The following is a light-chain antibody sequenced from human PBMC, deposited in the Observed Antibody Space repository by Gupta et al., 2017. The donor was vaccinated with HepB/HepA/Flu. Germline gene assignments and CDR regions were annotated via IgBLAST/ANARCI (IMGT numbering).Light chain of an antibody. J-gene: IGLJ3*02. CDR1: SSDVGGYTY. CDR3: CSYAGSSTFRV. V-gene: IGLV2-11*01. Sequence: QSALTHPRSVSGSPGQSVTIPCTGTSSDVGGYTYVSLSQPHPGKAPTLLIYDVGKRPSGVPERFSGSKSGNTASLTISGFQAEDEADYYCCSYAGSSTFRVFGGGTQLTVL. CDR2: DVG.